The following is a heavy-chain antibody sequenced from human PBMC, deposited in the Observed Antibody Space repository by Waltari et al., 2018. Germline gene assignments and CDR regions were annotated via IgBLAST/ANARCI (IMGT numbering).Heavy chain of an antibody. V-gene: IGHV3-48*03. CDR3: VRDGLGSGRTRVDV. Sequence: EAQLVESGGGLVQPGGSLSLSCAASGFSFSIYEMNWVRKAPGKGLEWISYISDSDNSKFYAESVKGRFTVSRDNAKNSLHLEMNSLRAEDTATYYCVRDGLGSGRTRVDVWGQGTTVIVSS. CDR2: ISDSDNSK. J-gene: IGHJ6*02. D-gene: IGHD2-2*01. CDR1: GFSFSIYE.